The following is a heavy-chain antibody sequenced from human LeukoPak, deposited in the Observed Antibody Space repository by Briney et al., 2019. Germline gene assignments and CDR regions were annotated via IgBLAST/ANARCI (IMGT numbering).Heavy chain of an antibody. CDR3: AREDGYNFFDY. Sequence: GGSPRLSCAASGFTFSSYSMNWVRQAPGKGLEWVSSITSSSSYIYYADSVKGRFTISRDNAKNSLYLQMNSLRAEDTAVYYCAREDGYNFFDYWGQGTLVTVSS. CDR1: GFTFSSYS. V-gene: IGHV3-21*01. CDR2: ITSSSSYI. D-gene: IGHD5-24*01. J-gene: IGHJ4*02.